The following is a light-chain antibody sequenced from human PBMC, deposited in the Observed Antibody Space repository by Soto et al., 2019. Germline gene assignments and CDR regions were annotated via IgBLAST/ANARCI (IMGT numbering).Light chain of an antibody. CDR1: QSVSSSY. Sequence: EIVLTQSPGTLSLSPGERATLSSRASQSVSSSYLAWYQQKPGQAPRLLIYGASSRATGIPDRFSGSGSGTDLTLTISRLEPEDFAVYYCQQYGSSPVTFGQGTKVEIK. CDR3: QQYGSSPVT. V-gene: IGKV3-20*01. J-gene: IGKJ1*01. CDR2: GAS.